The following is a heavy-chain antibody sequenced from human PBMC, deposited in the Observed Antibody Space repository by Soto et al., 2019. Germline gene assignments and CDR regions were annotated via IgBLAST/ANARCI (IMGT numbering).Heavy chain of an antibody. V-gene: IGHV1-69*02. CDR1: GGTFSSYT. CDR3: ARSRGYSEREPEYYCHGMDV. D-gene: IGHD3-22*01. J-gene: IGHJ6*04. Sequence: GASVKVSCKASGGTFSSYTISWVRQAPGQGLEWMGRIIPILGIANYAQKFKGRVTITADKSTSTAYMELSSLRSEDTAVYYCARSRGYSEREPEYYCHGMDVWGKGTVITVSS. CDR2: IIPILGIA.